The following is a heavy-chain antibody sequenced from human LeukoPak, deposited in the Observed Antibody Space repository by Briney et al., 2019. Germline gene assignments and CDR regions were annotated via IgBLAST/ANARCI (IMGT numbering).Heavy chain of an antibody. D-gene: IGHD5-18*01. Sequence: ASVKVSCKASGYIFTSYHMHWVRQAPGQGLGWMVVINPSGDTTNYAHKFQGRVTMTRDTSTTTVYMELSSLRSEDTAVYYCAKDLLGNRGYGPPDSWGQGTLVTVSS. CDR3: AKDLLGNRGYGPPDS. CDR1: GYIFTSYH. CDR2: INPSGDTT. V-gene: IGHV1-46*01. J-gene: IGHJ4*02.